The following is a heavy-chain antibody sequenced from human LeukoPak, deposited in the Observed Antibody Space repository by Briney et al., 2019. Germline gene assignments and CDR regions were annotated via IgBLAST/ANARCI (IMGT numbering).Heavy chain of an antibody. CDR3: ARDQVEATTRGIDF. V-gene: IGHV3-53*01. D-gene: IGHD5-12*01. CDR1: GFTVSSNY. J-gene: IGHJ4*02. Sequence: GGSLRLSCAASGFTVSSNYMSWVRQAPGKGLEWVSVIYSGGSTDYADSVKGRFTISRDNAKNSLYLRMNSLRAEDTAVNYCARDQVEATTRGIDFWGQGALVTVSS. CDR2: IYSGGST.